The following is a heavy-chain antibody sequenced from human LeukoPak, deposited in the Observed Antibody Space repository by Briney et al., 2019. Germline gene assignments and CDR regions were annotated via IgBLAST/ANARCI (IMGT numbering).Heavy chain of an antibody. Sequence: GRSLRLSCAASGFXFGAYGIHWVRQAPGKGLEWLAFLSYDGSKTYFADSVKGRFTISRDNSNNTLYLQMTSLRAEDTALYYCAKCGYSGYAGNWFDPWGQGTLVTVSS. CDR3: AKCGYSGYAGNWFDP. V-gene: IGHV3-30*18. CDR2: LSYDGSKT. CDR1: GFXFGAYG. D-gene: IGHD5-12*01. J-gene: IGHJ5*02.